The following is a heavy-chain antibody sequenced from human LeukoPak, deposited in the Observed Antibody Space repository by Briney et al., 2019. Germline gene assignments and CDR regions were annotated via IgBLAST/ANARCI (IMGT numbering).Heavy chain of an antibody. J-gene: IGHJ5*02. D-gene: IGHD2-2*01. Sequence: SETLSLTCTVSGGSISSSSYYWGWIRQPPGKGLEWIGSTYYSGRTYYNPSLKSRVTISVDTSKNQFSLKLSSVTAADTAVYYCARRRMGRRHIVVVPAAPNWFDPWGQGTLVTVSS. CDR1: GGSISSSSYY. CDR2: TYYSGRT. CDR3: ARRRMGRRHIVVVPAAPNWFDP. V-gene: IGHV4-39*07.